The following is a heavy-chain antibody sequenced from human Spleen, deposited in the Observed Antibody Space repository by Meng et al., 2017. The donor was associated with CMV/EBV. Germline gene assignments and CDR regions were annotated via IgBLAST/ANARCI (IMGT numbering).Heavy chain of an antibody. CDR3: AKDVRSRGLHYYYYGLDV. CDR2: VRHDESDK. Sequence: GESLKISCAASGFTFNSYGIHWVRQAPGKGLEWVAFVRHDESDKYYADSVKGRFIISRENSKNTLSLQMNSLRGDDTAVYYCAKDVRSRGLHYYYYGLDVWGQGTTVTVSS. V-gene: IGHV3-30*02. D-gene: IGHD3-16*01. CDR1: GFTFNSYG. J-gene: IGHJ6*02.